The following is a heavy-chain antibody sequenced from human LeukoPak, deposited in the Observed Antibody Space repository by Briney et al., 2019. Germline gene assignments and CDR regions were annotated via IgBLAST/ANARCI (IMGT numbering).Heavy chain of an antibody. CDR3: ARDPLYDYVWGTHRDAFDI. J-gene: IGHJ3*02. V-gene: IGHV3-30-3*01. D-gene: IGHD3-16*01. Sequence: PGGSLRLSCAASGFTFSNYAMHWVRQAPGKGLEWVAVISYDGSNKYYADSVKGRFTISRDNSKNTLYLQMNSLRAEDTAVYYCARDPLYDYVWGTHRDAFDIWGQGTMVTVSS. CDR2: ISYDGSNK. CDR1: GFTFSNYA.